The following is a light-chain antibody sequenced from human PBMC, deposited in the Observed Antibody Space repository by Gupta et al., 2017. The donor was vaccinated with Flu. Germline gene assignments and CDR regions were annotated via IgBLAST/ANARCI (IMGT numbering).Light chain of an antibody. J-gene: IGKJ2*01. CDR3: QQYNNWPPDP. CDR2: GAS. Sequence: EIVMTQSPATLSVSPGERATLSCRASQSVSTNLAWYQQKPGQAPRLLIYGASTRATGIPARFSGGGCGTEFTLTISSRQSEDFAVYYCQQYNNWPPDPFGQGTKLEIK. CDR1: QSVSTN. V-gene: IGKV3-15*01.